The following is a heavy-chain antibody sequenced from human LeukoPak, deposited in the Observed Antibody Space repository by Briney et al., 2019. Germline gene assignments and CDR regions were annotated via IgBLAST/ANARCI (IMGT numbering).Heavy chain of an antibody. Sequence: GGSLRLSCAASGFTFSSYGMHWVRQAPGKGLEWVAFIRYDGSNKYYADSVKGRFTISRDNSKNTLYPQMNSLRAEDTAVYYCAKGSGSYPRHYYYYYMDVWGKGTTVTISS. CDR3: AKGSGSYPRHYYYYYMDV. CDR1: GFTFSSYG. CDR2: IRYDGSNK. D-gene: IGHD1-26*01. V-gene: IGHV3-30*02. J-gene: IGHJ6*03.